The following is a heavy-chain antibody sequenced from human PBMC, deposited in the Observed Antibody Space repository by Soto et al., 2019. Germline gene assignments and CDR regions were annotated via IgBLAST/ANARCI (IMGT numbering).Heavy chain of an antibody. Sequence: SETLSLTCVVSNFSISSGYYWGCIRQSSGEGLEWIASIYRSGTTSYNPSLKSRVTISVDPSKNQFSLMLTAVTAADTAVYYCARTHSGSYYSVFNYWGRGSLVTVSS. CDR2: IYRSGTT. CDR1: NFSISSGYY. CDR3: ARTHSGSYYSVFNY. D-gene: IGHD1-26*01. V-gene: IGHV4-38-2*01. J-gene: IGHJ4*02.